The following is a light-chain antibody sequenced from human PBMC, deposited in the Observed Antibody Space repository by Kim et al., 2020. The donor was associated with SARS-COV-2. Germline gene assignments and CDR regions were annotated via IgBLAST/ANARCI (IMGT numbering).Light chain of an antibody. Sequence: ASTGDRVSITCRASQGISSYLAWYQQKPGKAPKLLIYAASTLQSGVPSRFSGSGSGTDFTLTISCLQSEDFATYYCQQYYSYPRTFGQGTKVDIK. V-gene: IGKV1-8*01. CDR2: AAS. CDR1: QGISSY. J-gene: IGKJ1*01. CDR3: QQYYSYPRT.